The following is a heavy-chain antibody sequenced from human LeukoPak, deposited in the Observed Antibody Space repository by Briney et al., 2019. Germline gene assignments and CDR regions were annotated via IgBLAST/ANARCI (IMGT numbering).Heavy chain of an antibody. J-gene: IGHJ4*02. V-gene: IGHV5-10-1*01. Sequence: AESLKISCKGSAYSFTSYWITWVRQMPGKGLEWMGRIDPADSYTNHSPSFQGHVTISADKFISTAYLQWSSLKASDTAMYYCARRTSYSDSSGYYHYFFDYWGQGTLVTVSS. D-gene: IGHD3-22*01. CDR3: ARRTSYSDSSGYYHYFFDY. CDR1: AYSFTSYW. CDR2: IDPADSYT.